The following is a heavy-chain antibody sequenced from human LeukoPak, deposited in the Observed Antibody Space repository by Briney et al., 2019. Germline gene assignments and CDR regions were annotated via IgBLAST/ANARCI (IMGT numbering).Heavy chain of an antibody. J-gene: IGHJ4*02. CDR2: INSDGSST. D-gene: IGHD4-23*01. Sequence: PGGSLRLSCAASGFTFSSYWMHWVRQGPGKGLVWVSRINSDGSSTSYADSVKGRFTISRDNAKNTLYLQMNSLGAEDTAVYYCARGLYGGNSEGFDYWGQGILVSVTS. CDR1: GFTFSSYW. V-gene: IGHV3-74*01. CDR3: ARGLYGGNSEGFDY.